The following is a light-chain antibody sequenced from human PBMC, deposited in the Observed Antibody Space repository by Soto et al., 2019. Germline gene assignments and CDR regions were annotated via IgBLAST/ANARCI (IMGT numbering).Light chain of an antibody. J-gene: IGLJ1*01. CDR3: LSYDSSPSAYV. CDR1: SSNSGAGYH. V-gene: IGLV1-40*01. Sequence: SALTQPPSVPGAPGQRVTISCSAGSSNSGAGYHLHWYQQLPRTGPRLVIFDNNNRPSQAPALFSGYKSGTPASMAITGLXAEDEADYYCLSYDSSPSAYVFGTGTKVTVL. CDR2: DNN.